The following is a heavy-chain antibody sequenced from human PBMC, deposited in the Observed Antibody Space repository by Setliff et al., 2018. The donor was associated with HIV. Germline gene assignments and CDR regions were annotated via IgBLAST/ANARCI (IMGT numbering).Heavy chain of an antibody. J-gene: IGHJ6*02. CDR1: GDSVSSASYY. CDR2: IYYSGTT. Sequence: SETLSLTCTVSGDSVSSASYYWSWIRQPPGKGLEWIGYIYYSGTTKYNPSLKSRVTILVDISKNQFSLKLSSVTAADTAVYYCARLHIRFRSQDWAAVDVWGQGTTVTVSS. D-gene: IGHD3-3*01. V-gene: IGHV4-61*01. CDR3: ARLHIRFRSQDWAAVDV.